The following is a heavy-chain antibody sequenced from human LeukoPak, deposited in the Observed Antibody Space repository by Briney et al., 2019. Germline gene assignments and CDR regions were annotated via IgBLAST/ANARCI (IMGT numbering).Heavy chain of an antibody. J-gene: IGHJ3*02. CDR1: GGTFSSYA. CDR3: AREFEGAIDDAFDI. D-gene: IGHD3-16*01. Sequence: SVKVSCKASGGTFSSYAISWVRQAPGQGLEWMGRIIPILGIANYAQKFQGRVTITADKSTSTAYMELSSLRSEDTAVYYCAREFEGAIDDAFDIWGQGTMVTVSS. CDR2: IIPILGIA. V-gene: IGHV1-69*04.